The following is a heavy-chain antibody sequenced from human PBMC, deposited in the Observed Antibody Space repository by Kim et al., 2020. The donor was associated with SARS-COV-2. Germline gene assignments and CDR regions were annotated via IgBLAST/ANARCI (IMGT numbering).Heavy chain of an antibody. CDR3: ARDVLRYYFDY. Sequence: SETLSLTCTVSGGSISTGSYYWGWIRQPPGKGLEWIGSIYYSGSTFYNPSLKSRVAISVDTSQNQFSLKLSSVTAADTAVYYCARDVLRYYFDYWGQGTLVTVSS. J-gene: IGHJ4*02. V-gene: IGHV4-39*07. CDR1: GGSISTGSYY. D-gene: IGHD3-3*01. CDR2: IYYSGST.